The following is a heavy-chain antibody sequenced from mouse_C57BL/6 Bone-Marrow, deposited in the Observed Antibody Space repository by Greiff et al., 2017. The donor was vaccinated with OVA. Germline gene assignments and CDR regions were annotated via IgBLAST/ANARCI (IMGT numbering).Heavy chain of an antibody. CDR1: GFTFSDYG. CDR2: ISSGSSTI. J-gene: IGHJ1*03. D-gene: IGHD2-12*01. V-gene: IGHV5-17*01. Sequence: DVKLVESGGGLVKPGGSLKLSCAASGFTFSDYGMHWVRQAPEKGLEWVAYISSGSSTIYYADTVKGRFTISRDNAKNTLFLQMTSLRSEDTAMYYCARPPYDGYFDVWGTGTTVTVSS. CDR3: ARPPYDGYFDV.